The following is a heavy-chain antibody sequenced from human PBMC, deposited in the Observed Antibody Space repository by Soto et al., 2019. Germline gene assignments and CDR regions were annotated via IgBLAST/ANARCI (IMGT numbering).Heavy chain of an antibody. CDR1: GFTFSSYG. Sequence: LRLSCAASGFTFSSYGMHWVRQAPGKGLEWVAVIWYDGSNKYYADSVKGRFTISRDNSKNTLYLQMNSLRAEDTAVYYCARSTMVRGVIRNGMDVWGQGTTVTV. J-gene: IGHJ6*02. CDR2: IWYDGSNK. V-gene: IGHV3-33*01. CDR3: ARSTMVRGVIRNGMDV. D-gene: IGHD3-10*01.